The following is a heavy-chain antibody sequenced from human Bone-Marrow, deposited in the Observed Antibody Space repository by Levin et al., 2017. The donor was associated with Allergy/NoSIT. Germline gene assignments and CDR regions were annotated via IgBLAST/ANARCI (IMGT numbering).Heavy chain of an antibody. D-gene: IGHD2-2*01. Sequence: GGSLRLSCAASGFTVSSYSMNWVRQAPGKGLEWVSSISSSSSYIYYADSVKGRFTISRDNAKNSLYLQMNSLRAEDTAVYYCARDEGGRVPAATVDYWGQGTLVTVSS. CDR3: ARDEGGRVPAATVDY. CDR2: ISSSSSYI. CDR1: GFTVSSYS. V-gene: IGHV3-21*01. J-gene: IGHJ4*02.